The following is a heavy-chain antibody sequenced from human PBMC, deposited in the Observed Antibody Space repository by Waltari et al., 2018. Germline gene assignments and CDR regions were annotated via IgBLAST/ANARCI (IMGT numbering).Heavy chain of an antibody. CDR1: GYTFTGYS. CDR2: INPNSGGT. CDR3: ARAVVPAAMGWFDP. J-gene: IGHJ5*02. Sequence: QVQLVQSGAEVKKPGASGKDSCKAAGYTFTGYSMHGGRQAPGQGLEWMGWINPNSGGTNYAQKFQGRVTMTRDTSISTAYMELSRLRSDDTAVYYCARAVVPAAMGWFDPWGQGTLVTVSS. D-gene: IGHD2-2*01. V-gene: IGHV1-2*02.